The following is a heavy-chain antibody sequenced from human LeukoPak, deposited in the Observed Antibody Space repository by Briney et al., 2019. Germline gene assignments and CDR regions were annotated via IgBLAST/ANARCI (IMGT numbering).Heavy chain of an antibody. CDR2: ISSSSSYI. CDR3: ARGSRWELPDAFDI. V-gene: IGHV3-21*01. CDR1: GFTFSNYN. Sequence: GGSLRLSCAASGFTFSNYNMNWVRQAPGKGLEWVSSISSSSSYIYYADSVKGRFTISRDNAKNSLYLQMNSLRAEDTAVYYCARGSRWELPDAFDIWGQGTMVTVSS. D-gene: IGHD1-26*01. J-gene: IGHJ3*02.